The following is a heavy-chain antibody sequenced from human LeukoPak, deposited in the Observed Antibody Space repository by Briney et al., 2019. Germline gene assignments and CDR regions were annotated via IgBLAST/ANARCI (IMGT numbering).Heavy chain of an antibody. J-gene: IGHJ3*02. CDR3: AKDRVRFSSRVDAFDI. V-gene: IGHV3-23*01. CDR2: IVGSGSST. CDR1: GFTVSSNY. D-gene: IGHD6-13*01. Sequence: GGSLRLSCAASGFTVSSNYMSWVRQAPGKGLEWVSAIVGSGSSTYYADSVKGRFTISRDNSKNTLYLQMNSLRAEDTAVYYCAKDRVRFSSRVDAFDIWGRGTMVTVSS.